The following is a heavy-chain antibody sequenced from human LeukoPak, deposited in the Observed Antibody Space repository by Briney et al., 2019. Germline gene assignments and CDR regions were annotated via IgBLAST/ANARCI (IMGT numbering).Heavy chain of an antibody. Sequence: SVKVSCKASGGTFSSYAISWVRQAPGQGLEWMGGVIPIFGTANYAQKFQGRVTITADESTSTAYMELSSLRSEDTAVYYCGRSGLAIGSRGMDVWGQGTTVTVSS. CDR2: VIPIFGTA. J-gene: IGHJ6*02. D-gene: IGHD2-21*01. CDR1: GGTFSSYA. CDR3: GRSGLAIGSRGMDV. V-gene: IGHV1-69*13.